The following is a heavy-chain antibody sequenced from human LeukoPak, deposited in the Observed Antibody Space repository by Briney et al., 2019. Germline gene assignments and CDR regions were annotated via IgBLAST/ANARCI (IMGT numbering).Heavy chain of an antibody. D-gene: IGHD3-10*01. CDR2: IYPGDSDT. J-gene: IGHJ4*02. CDR1: GYRFTNDW. Sequence: GESLQISCKGSGYRFTNDWIAWVRQMPGKGLEFMGIIYPGDSDTRYSPSFRGQVTISGDMSISTAYLQWTSLKASDTAMYFCARSKGYGSDEFNSWGQGTLVTVSS. V-gene: IGHV5-51*01. CDR3: ARSKGYGSDEFNS.